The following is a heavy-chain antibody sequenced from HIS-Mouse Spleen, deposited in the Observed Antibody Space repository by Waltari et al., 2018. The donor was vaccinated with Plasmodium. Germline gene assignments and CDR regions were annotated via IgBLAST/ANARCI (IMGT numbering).Heavy chain of an antibody. CDR2: FSSSSSYI. Sequence: EVQLVESGGGLVKPGGSLRLSCAAYGFPFRSYIVHWVCQVRGKGLEWVSSFSSSSSYIYYADSVKGRFTISRDNAKNSLYLQMNSLRAEDTAVYYCAREDILTAYYNDYWYFDLWGRGTLVTVSS. D-gene: IGHD3-9*01. V-gene: IGHV3-21*01. CDR1: GFPFRSYI. CDR3: AREDILTAYYNDYWYFDL. J-gene: IGHJ2*01.